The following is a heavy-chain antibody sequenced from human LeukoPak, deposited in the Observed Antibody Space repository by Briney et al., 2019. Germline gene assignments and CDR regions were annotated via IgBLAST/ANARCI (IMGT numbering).Heavy chain of an antibody. Sequence: GGSLRLSCAASEFTFSTYAMSWVRQAPGRELEWVSGISGSGGSTYYADSVKGRFTISSDNSKNTLYLQMNSLRADDTAVYYCAKDRHSGNYWDFDYWGQGTLVTVSS. D-gene: IGHD1-26*01. V-gene: IGHV3-23*01. J-gene: IGHJ4*02. CDR1: EFTFSTYA. CDR3: AKDRHSGNYWDFDY. CDR2: ISGSGGST.